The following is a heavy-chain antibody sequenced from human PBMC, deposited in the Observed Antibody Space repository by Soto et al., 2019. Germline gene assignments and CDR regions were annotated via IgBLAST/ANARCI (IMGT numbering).Heavy chain of an antibody. J-gene: IGHJ4*02. D-gene: IGHD3-22*01. CDR2: IRTSGSPI. V-gene: IGHV3-11*01. CDR3: ATDYYSDSSGYFDN. CDR1: GVSLRDYH. Sequence: PVGSLRLSCAASGVSLRDYHMSWIRQAPGKGLEWISYIRTSGSPIYYADSVKGRFTISRDNAQNSLFLQMNSLRAEDTAVYYCATDYYSDSSGYFDNWGQGTVVTVSS.